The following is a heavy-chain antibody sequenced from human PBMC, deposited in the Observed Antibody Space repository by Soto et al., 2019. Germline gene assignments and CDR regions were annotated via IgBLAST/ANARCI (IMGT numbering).Heavy chain of an antibody. CDR3: ARHPSDFWFDP. Sequence: PSETLSLTCRVSGGSISSSSYFWGWIRQPPGKGLEWIGSIYYSGSTYYNPSLKSRVTVSVDTSKNQFSLKLSSVTAADTAVYYCARHPSDFWFDPWGQGTLVTVSS. V-gene: IGHV4-39*01. D-gene: IGHD2-21*02. CDR1: GGSISSSSYF. J-gene: IGHJ5*02. CDR2: IYYSGST.